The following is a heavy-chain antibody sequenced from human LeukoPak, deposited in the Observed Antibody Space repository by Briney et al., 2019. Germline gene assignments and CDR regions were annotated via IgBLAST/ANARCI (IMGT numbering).Heavy chain of an antibody. V-gene: IGHV3-21*01. CDR1: GFTFSSYS. Sequence: GGSLRLSCAASGFTFSSYSMNWVRQAPGKGLEWVSSISSSSSYIYYADSVKGRFTISRDNAKNSLYLQMNSLRAEDTAVYYCARDWASGSYYSALGYYYYYMDVWGKGTTVTISS. D-gene: IGHD3-10*01. CDR3: ARDWASGSYYSALGYYYYYMDV. J-gene: IGHJ6*03. CDR2: ISSSSSYI.